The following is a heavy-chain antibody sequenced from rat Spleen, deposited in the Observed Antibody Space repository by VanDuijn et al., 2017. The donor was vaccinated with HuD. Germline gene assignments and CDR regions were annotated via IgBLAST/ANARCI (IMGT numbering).Heavy chain of an antibody. J-gene: IGHJ2*01. D-gene: IGHD4-3*01. Sequence: QVQLKESGPGLVQPSQTLSLTCTVSGLSLTSNSVSWIRQPPGKGLEWMGVIWSHGGIDYNSAIKSRLSITRDPPKSQVFLKMNSLQTEDTATYSCARDFGPFGITYWGQGVMVTVSS. V-gene: IGHV2-47*01. CDR3: ARDFGPFGITY. CDR2: IWSHGGI. CDR1: GLSLTSNS.